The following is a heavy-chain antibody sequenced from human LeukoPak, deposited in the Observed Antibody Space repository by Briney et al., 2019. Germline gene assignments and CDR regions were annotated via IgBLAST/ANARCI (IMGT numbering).Heavy chain of an antibody. D-gene: IGHD5-24*01. CDR3: ARHRSGWLQSSFDY. J-gene: IGHJ4*02. V-gene: IGHV4-39*01. CDR2: IYYSGST. Sequence: SETLSLTCTVSGGSISSSSYYWGWIRQPPGKGLEWIGSIYYSGSTYYNPSLKIRVTISVDTSKNQFSLKLSSVTAADTAVYYCARHRSGWLQSSFDYWGQGTLVTVSS. CDR1: GGSISSSSYY.